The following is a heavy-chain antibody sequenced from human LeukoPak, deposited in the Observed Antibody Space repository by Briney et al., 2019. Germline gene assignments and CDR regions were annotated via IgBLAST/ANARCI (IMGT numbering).Heavy chain of an antibody. D-gene: IGHD3-22*01. CDR3: VRRKADSSGYYYVDF. CDR2: MYHSGST. V-gene: IGHV4-38-2*02. Sequence: SETLSLTCTVSGGSVSSDYLWGWVRQPPGKGLEWIGSMYHSGSTYYNPSLKSRVTISIDTSKNQFCLRLSSVTAADTAVYYCVRRKADSSGYYYVDFWGQGTLVTVSS. J-gene: IGHJ4*02. CDR1: GGSVSSDYL.